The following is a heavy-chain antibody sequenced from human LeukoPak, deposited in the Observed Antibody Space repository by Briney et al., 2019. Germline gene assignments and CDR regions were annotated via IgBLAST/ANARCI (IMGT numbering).Heavy chain of an antibody. CDR2: IYYSGST. J-gene: IGHJ5*02. D-gene: IGHD4/OR15-4a*01. V-gene: IGHV4-39*01. Sequence: SETLSLTCTVSGVSISSSNSYWGWIRQPPGKGLEWIGSIYYSGSTYYNPSLKSRVTISVDTSKNQFSLKLSSVTAADTAVYYCARPMVQRVNWFDPWGQGTLVTVSS. CDR3: ARPMVQRVNWFDP. CDR1: GVSISSSNSY.